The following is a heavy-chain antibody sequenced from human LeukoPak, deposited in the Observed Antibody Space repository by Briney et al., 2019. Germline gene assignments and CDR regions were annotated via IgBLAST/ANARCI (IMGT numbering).Heavy chain of an antibody. CDR1: GGSFSGYY. CDR2: INHSGST. D-gene: IGHD3-9*01. Sequence: SETLSLTCAVYGGSFSGYYRSWIRQPPGKGLEWIGEINHSGSTNYNPSLKSRVTISVDTSKNQFSLKLSSVTAADTAVYYCAPGHFDYLWGQGTLVTVSS. CDR3: APGHFDYL. J-gene: IGHJ5*02. V-gene: IGHV4-34*01.